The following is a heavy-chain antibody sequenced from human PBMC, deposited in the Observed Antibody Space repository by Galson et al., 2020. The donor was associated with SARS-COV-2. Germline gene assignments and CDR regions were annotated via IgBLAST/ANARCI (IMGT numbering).Heavy chain of an antibody. D-gene: IGHD3-10*01. CDR1: GFSLSTSGVG. CDR3: AHRSITMVRGSFDP. CDR2: IYWDDDK. Sequence: SDPTLVNPTQPLTQTCNFSGFSLSTSGVGVGWIRQPPGKALEWLAPIYWDDDKRYSPSLKSRLTITKDTSKNQVVLTMTNMDPVDTATYYCAHRSITMVRGSFDPWGQGTLVTVSS. V-gene: IGHV2-5*02. J-gene: IGHJ5*02.